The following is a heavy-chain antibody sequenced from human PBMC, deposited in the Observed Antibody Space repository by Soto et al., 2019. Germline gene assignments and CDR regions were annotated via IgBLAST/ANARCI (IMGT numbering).Heavy chain of an antibody. V-gene: IGHV1-46*01. CDR3: ARGHDYVDFDY. CDR2: INANSGST. Sequence: ASVKVSCKASGYTFTSYGISWVRQAPGQGLEWMGIINANSGSTSYAQKFQGRATMTRDTSTSTVYMELSSLRSEDTAVYYCARGHDYVDFDYWGQGTLVTVSS. CDR1: GYTFTSYG. J-gene: IGHJ4*02. D-gene: IGHD4-17*01.